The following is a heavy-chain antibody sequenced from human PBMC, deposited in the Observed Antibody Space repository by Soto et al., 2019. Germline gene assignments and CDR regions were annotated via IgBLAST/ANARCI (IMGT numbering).Heavy chain of an antibody. D-gene: IGHD6-13*01. CDR1: GFSLSTSGMC. CDR3: ARESAAAGQYYYYGMDV. J-gene: IGHJ6*02. CDR2: IDWDDDK. V-gene: IGHV2-70*01. Sequence: SGPTLVKPTQTLTLTCTFSGFSLSTSGMCVSWIRQPPGKALEWLALIDWDDDKYYSTSLKTRLTISKDTSKNQVVLTMTNMDPVDTATYYCARESAAAGQYYYYGMDVWGQGTTVTVSS.